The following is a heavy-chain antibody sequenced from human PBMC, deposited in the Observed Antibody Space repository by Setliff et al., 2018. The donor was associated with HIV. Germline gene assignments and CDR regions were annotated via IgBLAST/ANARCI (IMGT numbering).Heavy chain of an antibody. CDR1: GFIFTKYS. CDR3: ARDLQGDYNGYLHY. D-gene: IGHD1-1*01. Sequence: GGSLRLSCAASGFIFTKYSMNWVRQAPGGGLEWISYISDVSTTIYYADSVRGRFTISRDNAKNSLFLQMNSLRVEDTAMYYCARDLQGDYNGYLHYWGQGTLVTVSS. J-gene: IGHJ4*02. CDR2: ISDVSTTI. V-gene: IGHV3-48*01.